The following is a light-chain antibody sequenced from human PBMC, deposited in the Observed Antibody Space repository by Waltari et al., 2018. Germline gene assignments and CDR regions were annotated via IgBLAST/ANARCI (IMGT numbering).Light chain of an antibody. Sequence: DIQMTQSPSSVSASVGDRVTITCRASQGISSSLAWNQQKPGKVPNLLIYAASSLQSGVPSRFSGSGSGTDFTLTISSLQPEDSATYYCQQAKSFPLTFGPGTKVDIK. V-gene: IGKV1-12*01. CDR2: AAS. J-gene: IGKJ3*01. CDR1: QGISSS. CDR3: QQAKSFPLT.